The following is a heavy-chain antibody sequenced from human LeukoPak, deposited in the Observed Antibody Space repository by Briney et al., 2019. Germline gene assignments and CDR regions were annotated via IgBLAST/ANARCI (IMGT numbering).Heavy chain of an antibody. V-gene: IGHV4-31*03. Sequence: SQTLSLTCTVSGGSISSGGYYWSWIRQHPGKGLEWIGYIYYSGSAYYNPSLKSRVTISVDTSKNQFSLKLSSVTAADSAVYYCARGRDVVATAPFFYYGMGVWGQGTTVTVSS. D-gene: IGHD5-12*01. CDR2: IYYSGSA. J-gene: IGHJ6*02. CDR3: ARGRDVVATAPFFYYGMGV. CDR1: GGSISSGGYY.